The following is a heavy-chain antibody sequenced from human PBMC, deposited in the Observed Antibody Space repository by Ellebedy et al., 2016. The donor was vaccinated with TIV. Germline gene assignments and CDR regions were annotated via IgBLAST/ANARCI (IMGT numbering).Heavy chain of an antibody. D-gene: IGHD2-15*01. CDR2: IYFSGST. J-gene: IGHJ4*02. CDR3: ARRGWHTELDY. V-gene: IGHV4-39*01. Sequence: MLSETLSLTCTVSGASINSTSYYRAWIRTTPGKGLAWIGCIYFSGSTYYTPSLKSRLTMSLDTSKNQFSLMLTSVTAADTAVYYCARRGWHTELDYWGQGSLVTVSS. CDR1: GASINSTSYY.